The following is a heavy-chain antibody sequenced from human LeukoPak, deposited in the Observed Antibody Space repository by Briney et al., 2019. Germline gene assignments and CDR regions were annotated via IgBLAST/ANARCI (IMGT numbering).Heavy chain of an antibody. J-gene: IGHJ4*02. V-gene: IGHV3-48*04. CDR3: ARDSDRFDY. CDR2: ISSSSGSI. CDR1: GFTFSSYS. Sequence: GGSLRLSCAASGFTFSSYSMNWVRQAPGKGLEWVSFISSSSGSIYYADSAKGRITISRDNSKNSVYLQMNSLSAEDTAVYYCARDSDRFDYWGQGTLVTVSS.